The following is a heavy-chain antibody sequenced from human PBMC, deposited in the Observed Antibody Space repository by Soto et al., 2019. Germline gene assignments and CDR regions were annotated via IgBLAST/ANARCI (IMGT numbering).Heavy chain of an antibody. V-gene: IGHV2-5*02. Sequence: QITLNESGPTQVKPRQTLTLTCTFSGFSLTTSGVGVGWIRQSPGKAPEWLALIYWDDDKRYSPSLKCRLTITKDTSKNQVVLTMADLDPADTATYYCAHRVLRTVFGLVTTTAIYFDFWGQVTPVAVSS. CDR2: IYWDDDK. D-gene: IGHD3-3*01. CDR1: GFSLTTSGVG. CDR3: AHRVLRTVFGLVTTTAIYFDF. J-gene: IGHJ4*02.